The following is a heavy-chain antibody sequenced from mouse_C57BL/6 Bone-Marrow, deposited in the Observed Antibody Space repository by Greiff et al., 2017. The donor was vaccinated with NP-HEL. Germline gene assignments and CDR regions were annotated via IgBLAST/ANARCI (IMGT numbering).Heavy chain of an antibody. CDR2: IYPSDSET. J-gene: IGHJ4*01. CDR3: ARSWYYGSGYYAMDD. D-gene: IGHD1-1*01. CDR1: GYTFTRYW. V-gene: IGHV1-61*01. Sequence: QVQLQQPGAELVRPGSSVKLSCKASGYTFTRYWMDWVKQRPGQGLEWIGNIYPSDSETNYNQKFKDKATLTVDKSSITSYMQLSSLTSEDSAVYYCARSWYYGSGYYAMDDWGKGTSVTVSS.